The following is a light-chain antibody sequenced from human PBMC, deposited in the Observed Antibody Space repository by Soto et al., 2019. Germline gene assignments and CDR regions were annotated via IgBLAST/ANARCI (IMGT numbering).Light chain of an antibody. CDR1: SSDVGSYNR. V-gene: IGLV2-23*01. CDR2: EDN. J-gene: IGLJ1*01. Sequence: QSALTQPASVSGSPGQSITISCTGTSSDVGSYNRVSWYQQYSDKAPKLIIYEDNKRPSGVSNRFSGSKSGNTASLTISGLQAEDEADYYCCSYAGSTMYVFGTGTKVTVL. CDR3: CSYAGSTMYV.